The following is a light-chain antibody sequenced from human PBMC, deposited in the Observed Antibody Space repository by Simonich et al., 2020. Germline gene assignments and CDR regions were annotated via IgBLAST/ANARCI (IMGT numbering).Light chain of an antibody. J-gene: IGKJ2*01. CDR2: WAS. CDR1: QSVLYSSNNKNY. V-gene: IGKV4-1*01. Sequence: DIVMTQSPDSLAVSLGERATINCQSSQSVLYSSNNKNYLAWYQQKTGQPPKLLIYWASTRESGVPDRFSGSGSGTDFTLTISSLQAEDVAVYYCQQYYSTPRTFGQGTKLEIK. CDR3: QQYYSTPRT.